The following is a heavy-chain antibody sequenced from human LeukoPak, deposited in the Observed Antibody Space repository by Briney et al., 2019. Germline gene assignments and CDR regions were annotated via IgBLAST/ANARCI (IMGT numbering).Heavy chain of an antibody. D-gene: IGHD3-16*01. J-gene: IGHJ4*02. CDR3: ARHRRGEFDY. CDR2: IYYTGST. CDR1: GGSISSFY. V-gene: IGHV4-59*08. Sequence: SETLSLTCTVSGGSISSFYWSWIRQPPGKGLEWIGYIYYTGSTSYNPSLKSRVTISVDTSKNQFSLKVSSVTAADTALYYCARHRRGEFDYWGQGTLVTVSS.